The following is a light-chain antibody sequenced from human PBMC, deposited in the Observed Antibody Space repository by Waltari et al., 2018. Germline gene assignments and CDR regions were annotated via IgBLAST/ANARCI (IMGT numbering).Light chain of an antibody. V-gene: IGKV1-8*01. J-gene: IGKJ2*01. CDR1: QGISSY. CDR3: QQYYSYLT. Sequence: AIRITQSPSSLSASTGDRVPITCRASQGISSYLAWYQQKPGKAPNLLIYAASTLQSGVPSRFSGSGSGTDFTLTISCLQSEDFATYYWQQYYSYLTFGQGTKLEIK. CDR2: AAS.